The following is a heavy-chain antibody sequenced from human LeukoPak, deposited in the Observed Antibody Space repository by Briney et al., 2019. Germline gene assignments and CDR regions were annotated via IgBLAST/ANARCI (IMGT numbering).Heavy chain of an antibody. D-gene: IGHD4-23*01. Sequence: QPGGSLRLSCAASGVTFSSYEMNWVRQAPGKGLEWVSYISSSGSVIYYADSVKGRFTISRDNAKNSLYLEMNSLRAEDTAVYYWARDEFYGSTWVYDAFDLWGQGTMVTVSS. J-gene: IGHJ3*01. CDR1: GVTFSSYE. V-gene: IGHV3-48*03. CDR3: ARDEFYGSTWVYDAFDL. CDR2: ISSSGSVI.